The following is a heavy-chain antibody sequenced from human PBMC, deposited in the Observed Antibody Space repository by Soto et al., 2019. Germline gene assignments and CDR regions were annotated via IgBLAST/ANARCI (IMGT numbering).Heavy chain of an antibody. CDR2: INWNGGST. CDR3: ARDALGSYYAAFDI. CDR1: GFTFDDYG. D-gene: IGHD1-26*01. Sequence: PGGSLGLSCAASGFTFDDYGMSWVRQAPGKGLEWVSGINWNGGSTGYADSVKGRFTISRDNAKNSLYLQMNSLRAEDTALYYCARDALGSYYAAFDIWGQGTMVTGSS. V-gene: IGHV3-20*04. J-gene: IGHJ3*02.